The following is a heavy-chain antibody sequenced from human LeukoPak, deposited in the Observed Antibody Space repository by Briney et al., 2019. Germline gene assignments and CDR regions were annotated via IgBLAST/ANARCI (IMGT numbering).Heavy chain of an antibody. CDR3: AREGVAETTRGAYFDH. D-gene: IGHD4-17*01. CDR2: ISGYGDRI. J-gene: IGHJ4*02. CDR1: GFAFRSFV. Sequence: GGSLRLSYAASGFAFRSFVVSWVRQAPGKGLEGVSSISGYGDRIYYADSVKGRFTISRDNSKNMLYLQMNSLRAEDTAIYYCAREGVAETTRGAYFDHWGQGTLVTVFS. V-gene: IGHV3-23*01.